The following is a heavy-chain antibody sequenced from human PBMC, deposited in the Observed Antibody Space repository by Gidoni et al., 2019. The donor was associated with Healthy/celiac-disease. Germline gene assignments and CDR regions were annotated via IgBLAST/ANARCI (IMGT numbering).Heavy chain of an antibody. V-gene: IGHV1-69*09. CDR2: IIPILGIA. Sequence: QVQLVQSGAEVKKPGSSVKVYCKASGGTVSSYAISWVRQAPGRGLEWMGRIIPILGIANYAQKFQGRVTITADKSTSTAYMELSSLRSEDTAVYYCARGAEIFGVANVPIYYYYGMDVWGQGTTVTVFS. CDR1: GGTVSSYA. D-gene: IGHD3-3*01. CDR3: ARGAEIFGVANVPIYYYYGMDV. J-gene: IGHJ6*02.